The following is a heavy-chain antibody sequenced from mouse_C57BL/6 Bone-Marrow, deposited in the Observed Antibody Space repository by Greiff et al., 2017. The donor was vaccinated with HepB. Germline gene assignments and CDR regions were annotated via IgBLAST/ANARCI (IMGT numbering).Heavy chain of an antibody. Sequence: QVQLQQSDAELVKPGASVKISCKVSGYTFTDHTIHWMKQRPEQGLEWIGYIYPRDGSSRYNEKFKGKATLTEDKSSSTAYMQLNSLTSEDSAVFFGARRTTVGYFDVWGTGTTVTVSS. CDR3: ARRTTVGYFDV. CDR1: GYTFTDHT. CDR2: IYPRDGSS. J-gene: IGHJ1*03. V-gene: IGHV1-78*01. D-gene: IGHD1-1*01.